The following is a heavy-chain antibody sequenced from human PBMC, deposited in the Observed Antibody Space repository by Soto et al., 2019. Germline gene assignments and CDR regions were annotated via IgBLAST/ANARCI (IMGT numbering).Heavy chain of an antibody. Sequence: PGESLKISCKGSGYSFTSYWIGWVRQMPGKGLEWMGIIYPGDSDTRYSPSFQGQVTISADKSISTAYLQWSSLKASDTAMYYCARLLTIAVAGTHFDYWGQGTLVTVSS. J-gene: IGHJ4*02. CDR3: ARLLTIAVAGTHFDY. D-gene: IGHD6-19*01. V-gene: IGHV5-51*01. CDR2: IYPGDSDT. CDR1: GYSFTSYW.